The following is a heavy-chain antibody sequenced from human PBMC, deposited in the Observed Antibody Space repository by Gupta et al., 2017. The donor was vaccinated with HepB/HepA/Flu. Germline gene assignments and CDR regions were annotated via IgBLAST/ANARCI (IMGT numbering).Heavy chain of an antibody. D-gene: IGHD2/OR15-2a*01. CDR1: GVTFSSHW. CDR3: ARGSGSTTRALDI. CDR2: IKQDGSEK. J-gene: IGHJ3*02. Sequence: EVQLVESGGGLVQPGGSLRLSCAASGVTFSSHWVNWVRQAPGKGLEWVANIKQDGSEKKYVDSVKGRFIISRDNAKDSMYLQMNSLRAEDTAVYYCARGSGSTTRALDIWGQGTMVTVSS. V-gene: IGHV3-7*01.